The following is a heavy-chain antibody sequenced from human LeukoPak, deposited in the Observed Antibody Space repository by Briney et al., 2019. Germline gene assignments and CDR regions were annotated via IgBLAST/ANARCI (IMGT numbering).Heavy chain of an antibody. V-gene: IGHV7-4-1*02. D-gene: IGHD3-9*01. J-gene: IGHJ6*02. CDR1: GYTFTSYA. CDR2: INTNTGNP. CDR3: ARSYDDNLTGQHPYYYYGMDV. Sequence: ASVKVSCKASGYTFTSYAMNWVRQAPGQGLEWMGWINTNTGNPTYAQGFTGRFVFSLDTSVSTAYLQISSLKAEDTAVYYCARSYDDNLTGQHPYYYYGMDVWGQGTTVTVSS.